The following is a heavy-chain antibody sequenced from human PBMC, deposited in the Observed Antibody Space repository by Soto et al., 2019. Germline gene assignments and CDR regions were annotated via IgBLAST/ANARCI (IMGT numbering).Heavy chain of an antibody. D-gene: IGHD7-27*01. Sequence: PGGSLRLSCAASGFTFSSYGMHWVRQAPGKGLEWVAVISYDGSNKYYADSVKGRFTISRDNSKNTLYLQMNSLRAEDTAVYYCATDRRTGDPGYWGQGTLVTVSS. CDR3: ATDRRTGDPGY. CDR2: ISYDGSNK. V-gene: IGHV3-30*03. CDR1: GFTFSSYG. J-gene: IGHJ4*02.